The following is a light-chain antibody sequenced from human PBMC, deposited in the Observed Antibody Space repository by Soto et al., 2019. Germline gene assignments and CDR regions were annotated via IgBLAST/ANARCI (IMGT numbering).Light chain of an antibody. J-gene: IGKJ1*01. CDR2: GAS. V-gene: IGKV3D-15*01. CDR1: QSVSNN. CDR3: HQYNHWLTWT. Sequence: EIVMTPSPATLSVSPGERATLSCRASQSVSNNYLAWYQQKPGQAPRLLIYGASNRATGIPDRFSGSGSGTEFTLTISSLQSEDFAVYYCHQYNHWLTWTFGQGTKVDIK.